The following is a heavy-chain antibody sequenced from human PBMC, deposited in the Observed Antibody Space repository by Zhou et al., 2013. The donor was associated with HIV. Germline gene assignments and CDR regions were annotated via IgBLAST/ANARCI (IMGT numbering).Heavy chain of an antibody. D-gene: IGHD5-12*01. CDR1: GGTFSIYA. V-gene: IGHV1-69*04. CDR3: ARESGYYFDH. Sequence: QVQLVQSGAEVKKPGSSVKVSCKASGGTFSIYALSWVRQAPGQGLEWMGRIIPILGIANYAQKFQGRVTITADKSTSTAYMELSSLRSEDTAVYYCARESGYYFDHWGQGKPWSPSPQ. J-gene: IGHJ4*02. CDR2: IIPILGIA.